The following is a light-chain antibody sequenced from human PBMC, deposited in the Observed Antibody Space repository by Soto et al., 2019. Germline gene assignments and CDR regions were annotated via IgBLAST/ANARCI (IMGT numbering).Light chain of an antibody. Sequence: EIVMTQSPATLSVSPGERATLSCRARQSVSSNLAWYQQKPGQAPRLLIYGASTRATGIPARFSGSGSGTEFTLTISSLQSEDFAVYYCQQYNNWPQTFGQGTKVEI. CDR2: GAS. J-gene: IGKJ1*01. CDR3: QQYNNWPQT. CDR1: QSVSSN. V-gene: IGKV3-15*01.